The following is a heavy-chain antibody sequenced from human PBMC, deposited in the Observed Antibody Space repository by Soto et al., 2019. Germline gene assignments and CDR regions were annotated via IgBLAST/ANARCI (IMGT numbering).Heavy chain of an antibody. CDR2: ISGSGGST. D-gene: IGHD5-12*01. CDR1: GFTFSSYA. J-gene: IGHJ3*02. Sequence: GGSLRLSCAASGFTFSSYAMSWVRQAPGKGLEWVSAISGSGGSTYYADSVKGRFTISRDNSKNTLYLQMNSLRAEDTAVYYCLIVATIGDAFDIWGQGTMVTVSS. V-gene: IGHV3-23*01. CDR3: LIVATIGDAFDI.